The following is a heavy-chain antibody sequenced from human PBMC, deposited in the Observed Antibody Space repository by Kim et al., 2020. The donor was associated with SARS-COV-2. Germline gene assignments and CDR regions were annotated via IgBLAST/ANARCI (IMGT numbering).Heavy chain of an antibody. Sequence: GGSLRLSCAASGFIFSNYGMTRVRQAPGKGLEWVSGIGGRGDITFYAASVKGRFTISRDNSMHTLDLQINSLRAEDTAIYYCAKVRADVGIGGSPGSNAFDVWGQGTRVTVSS. CDR1: GFIFSNYG. CDR2: IGGRGDIT. D-gene: IGHD1-26*01. CDR3: AKVRADVGIGGSPGSNAFDV. J-gene: IGHJ3*01. V-gene: IGHV3-23*01.